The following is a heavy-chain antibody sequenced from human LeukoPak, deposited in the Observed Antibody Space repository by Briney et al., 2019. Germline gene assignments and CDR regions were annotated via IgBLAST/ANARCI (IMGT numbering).Heavy chain of an antibody. V-gene: IGHV4-34*01. J-gene: IGHJ5*02. Sequence: SETLSLTCAVYGGSFSGYYWSWIRQPPGKGLEWIGEINHSGSTNYNPSLKSRVTISVDTSKNQFSLKLSSVTAADTAVYYCARGGFFGYSYGYRWFDRWGQGTLVTVSS. CDR1: GGSFSGYY. CDR3: ARGGFFGYSYGYRWFDR. D-gene: IGHD5-18*01. CDR2: INHSGST.